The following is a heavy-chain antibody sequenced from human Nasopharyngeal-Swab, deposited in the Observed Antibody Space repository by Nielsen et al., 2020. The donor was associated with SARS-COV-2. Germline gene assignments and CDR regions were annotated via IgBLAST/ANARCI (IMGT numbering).Heavy chain of an antibody. J-gene: IGHJ3*02. CDR2: INHSGST. Sequence: RQAPGKRLEWIGEINHSGSTNYNPSLKSRVTISVDTSKNQFSLKLSSVTAADTAVYYCARGANYYGSGSYYRLRPKAFDIWGQGTMVTVSS. V-gene: IGHV4-34*01. CDR3: ARGANYYGSGSYYRLRPKAFDI. D-gene: IGHD3-10*01.